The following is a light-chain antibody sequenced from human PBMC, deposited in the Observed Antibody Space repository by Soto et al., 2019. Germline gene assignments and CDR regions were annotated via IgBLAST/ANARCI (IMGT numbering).Light chain of an antibody. Sequence: SALTQPACVSGSPGQSITISCTGTNSYVGAYNFVSWYQHHPDKAPKVVIYDVANRPSGVSYRFSASKSGNTASLTISGLQAEDEADYYCMSFTSSNTYVFGTGTTVTV. CDR2: DVA. CDR3: MSFTSSNTYV. CDR1: NSYVGAYNF. J-gene: IGLJ1*01. V-gene: IGLV2-14*03.